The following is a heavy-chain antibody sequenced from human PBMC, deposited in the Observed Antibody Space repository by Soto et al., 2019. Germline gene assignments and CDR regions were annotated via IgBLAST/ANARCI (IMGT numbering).Heavy chain of an antibody. CDR3: ARDRAAVLEWLSSGYFDL. V-gene: IGHV3-74*01. D-gene: IGHD3-3*01. Sequence: GGSLRLSCAASGFTFSSYWMHWVRQAPGKGLVWVSRINSDGSSTSYADSVKGRFTISRDNAKNTLYLQMNSLRAEDTAVYYCARDRAAVLEWLSSGYFDLWGRGTLVTVSS. CDR1: GFTFSSYW. J-gene: IGHJ2*01. CDR2: INSDGSST.